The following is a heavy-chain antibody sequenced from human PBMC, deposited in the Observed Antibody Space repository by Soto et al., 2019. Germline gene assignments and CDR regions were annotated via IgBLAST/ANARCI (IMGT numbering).Heavy chain of an antibody. CDR2: LYYTGST. D-gene: IGHD3-3*01. V-gene: IGHV4-59*01. J-gene: IGHJ6*02. Sequence: SETLSLTCNVSGGSISDFYWSWIRQSPGKRLEWIGYLYYTGSTNYNPALKSRVTISLDTSKTQFSLKLGSVTAADTAVYYCARGGGYDFRSSQAPPIDVWGQGTTVTVS. CDR1: GGSISDFY. CDR3: ARGGGYDFRSSQAPPIDV.